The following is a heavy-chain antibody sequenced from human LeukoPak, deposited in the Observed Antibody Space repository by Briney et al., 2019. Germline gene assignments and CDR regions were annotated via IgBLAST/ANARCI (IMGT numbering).Heavy chain of an antibody. CDR1: GFTFSIYA. J-gene: IGHJ4*02. D-gene: IGHD3-22*01. CDR3: AKDRPNYYGSNGHYYRRDGDY. V-gene: IGHV3-23*01. Sequence: GGSLRLSCAASGFTFSIYAMSWVRQAPGKGLQWVSSITSSGDGTYYADSVKGRFTISRDNSENMLYLQMNSLSVEDTAVYFCAKDRPNYYGSNGHYYRRDGDYWGQGTLVTVSS. CDR2: ITSSGDGT.